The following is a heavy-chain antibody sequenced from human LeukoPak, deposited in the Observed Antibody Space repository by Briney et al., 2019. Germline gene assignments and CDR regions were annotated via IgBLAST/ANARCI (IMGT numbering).Heavy chain of an antibody. D-gene: IGHD4-23*01. CDR3: ARVVIRPYYFDY. J-gene: IGHJ4*02. Sequence: QPGGSLRLSCAASGFTFSNYGMHWVRQAPGKGLEWVAVIWYDGGNKYYADSVKGRFTISRDNSKNTLYLQMNSLRAEDTAVYYCARVVIRPYYFDYWGQGTLVTVSS. CDR2: IWYDGGNK. CDR1: GFTFSNYG. V-gene: IGHV3-33*01.